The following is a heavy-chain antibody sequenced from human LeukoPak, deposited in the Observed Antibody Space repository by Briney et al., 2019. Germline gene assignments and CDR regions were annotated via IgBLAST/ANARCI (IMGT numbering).Heavy chain of an antibody. CDR2: ISYDGSNT. D-gene: IGHD1-26*01. CDR3: AKEGVQWELLGAFDI. J-gene: IGHJ3*02. V-gene: IGHV3-30-3*01. Sequence: GGSLRLSCAASGFTFSSYAMHWVRQTPGKGLEWVAVISYDGSNTYYADSVKGRFSISRDNSKNTLYLQMNSLRAEDTAVYYCAKEGVQWELLGAFDIWGQGTMVTVSS. CDR1: GFTFSSYA.